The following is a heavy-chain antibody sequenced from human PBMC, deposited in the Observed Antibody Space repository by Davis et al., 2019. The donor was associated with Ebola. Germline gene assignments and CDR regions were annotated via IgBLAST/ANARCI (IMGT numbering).Heavy chain of an antibody. CDR2: MDQSGST. D-gene: IGHD1-26*01. J-gene: IGHJ4*02. CDR3: VREPHSQMGAGINLHYIDY. Sequence: SETLSLTCTVSVYSISAGYCWGWIRQPPGKGLDWIGCMDQSGSTCYNPSLKRRSTISRDTSKNQFSLKLSSVTAADTAMYYCVREPHSQMGAGINLHYIDYWGQGTLVTVS. V-gene: IGHV4-38-2*02. CDR1: VYSISAGYC.